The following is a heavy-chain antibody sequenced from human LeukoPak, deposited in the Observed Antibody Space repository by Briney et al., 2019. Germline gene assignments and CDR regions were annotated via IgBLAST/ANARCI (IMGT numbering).Heavy chain of an antibody. CDR2: INHSGST. D-gene: IGHD4-23*01. V-gene: IGHV4-34*01. J-gene: IGHJ3*01. Sequence: SETLSLTCAVYGGFFSGYYWSWIRQPPGKGLEWIGEINHSGSTNYNPSLKSRVTISVDTSKNQFSLKLSSVTAADTAVYYCARGPSDYGGPWGQGTMVTVSS. CDR1: GGFFSGYY. CDR3: ARGPSDYGGP.